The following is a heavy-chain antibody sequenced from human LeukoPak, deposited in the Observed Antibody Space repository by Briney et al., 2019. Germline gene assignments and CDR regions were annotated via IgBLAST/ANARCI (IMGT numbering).Heavy chain of an antibody. D-gene: IGHD3-22*01. CDR2: ISYDGSNK. Sequence: GRSLRLSCAASGFTFSSYAMHWVRQAPGKGLEWVAVISYDGSNKYYADSVKGRFTISRDNSKSTLYLQMNSLRAEDTAVYYCARDNYYDSSGYYYLFDYWGQGTLVTVSS. V-gene: IGHV3-30*04. CDR1: GFTFSSYA. CDR3: ARDNYYDSSGYYYLFDY. J-gene: IGHJ4*02.